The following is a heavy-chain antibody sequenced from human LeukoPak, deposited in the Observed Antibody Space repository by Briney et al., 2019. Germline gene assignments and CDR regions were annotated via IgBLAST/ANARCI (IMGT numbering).Heavy chain of an antibody. J-gene: IGHJ4*02. CDR2: ISIGSSTI. CDR3: ARTYERELDY. CDR1: GFTFSRYH. D-gene: IGHD1-1*01. Sequence: GGSLRLSCVASGFTFSRYHMNWVRQAPGKGLEWISYISIGSSTIYYADFMKGRFTISRDDAEDSVYLQMNSLTVEDTAVYYCARTYERELDYWGQGILVTVSS. V-gene: IGHV3-48*01.